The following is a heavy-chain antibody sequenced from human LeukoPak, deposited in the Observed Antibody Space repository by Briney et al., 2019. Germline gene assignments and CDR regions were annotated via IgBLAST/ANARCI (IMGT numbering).Heavy chain of an antibody. CDR1: GFTFSSYA. J-gene: IGHJ5*02. V-gene: IGHV3-23*01. CDR3: AKGYSSGWANWLDP. D-gene: IGHD6-19*01. CDR2: ISGSGSGT. Sequence: GGSLRLSCLASGFTFSSYAMTWVRQAPGKGREWVSGISGSGSGTYYADSVKGRFTISRDNSKNTLYLQLNSLRAEDTAVYYCAKGYSSGWANWLDPWGQGTLVTVSS.